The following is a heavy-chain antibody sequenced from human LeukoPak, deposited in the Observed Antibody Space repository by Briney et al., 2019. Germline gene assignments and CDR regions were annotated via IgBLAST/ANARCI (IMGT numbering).Heavy chain of an antibody. V-gene: IGHV4-4*07. CDR3: GRQGYTASHYFLDF. Sequence: SETLSLTCTASSGSINSYFWGWVRQPPGKGLEWIGRIYTTGRTHCNPSLKSRVTMSVDTSTNQFSLNLRSMTAADTAVYYCGRQGYTASHYFLDFWSQGTLVAVS. CDR2: IYTTGRT. CDR1: SGSINSYF. J-gene: IGHJ4*02. D-gene: IGHD1-26*01.